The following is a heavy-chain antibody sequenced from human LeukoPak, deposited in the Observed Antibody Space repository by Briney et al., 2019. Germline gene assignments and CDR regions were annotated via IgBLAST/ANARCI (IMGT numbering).Heavy chain of an antibody. V-gene: IGHV4-61*01. CDR3: ARGGLRTYFDY. Sequence: PSETLSLTCTVSGGSVSSGSYYWSWIRQPPGKGLEWIGYIYYSGSTNYNPSLKSRVTISVDTSKNQFSLKLSSVTAADTAVYYCARGGLRTYFDYWGQGTLVTVSS. D-gene: IGHD4-17*01. J-gene: IGHJ4*02. CDR2: IYYSGST. CDR1: GGSVSSGSYY.